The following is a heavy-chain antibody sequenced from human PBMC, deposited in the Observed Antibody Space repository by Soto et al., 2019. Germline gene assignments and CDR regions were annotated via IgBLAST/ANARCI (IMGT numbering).Heavy chain of an antibody. CDR3: ARRGSGSYYDY. CDR1: GLPFSGYA. CDR2: ISGSGGST. J-gene: IGHJ4*02. V-gene: IGHV3-23*01. Sequence: EVQLLESGGGLVQPGGSWGLSCAAPGLPFSGYALRWVRQAPVKGLEWVSAISGSGGSTYYADSVKGRFTISRDNSKNTLYLQMNSLRAEDTAVYYCARRGSGSYYDYWGQGTLVTVSS. D-gene: IGHD1-26*01.